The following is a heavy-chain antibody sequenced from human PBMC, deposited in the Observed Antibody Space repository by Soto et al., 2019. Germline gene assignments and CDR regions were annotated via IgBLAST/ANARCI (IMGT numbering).Heavy chain of an antibody. CDR2: IYPGDSDT. V-gene: IGHV5-51*01. CDR1: GYSFTSYL. CDR3: ARSGLRWSHGSYYYGMDV. J-gene: IGHJ6*02. Sequence: XDSLKVSCKCSGYSFTSYLIGLVLQMPGKGLEWMGIIYPGDSDTRYSPSFQGQVTISADKSISTAYLQWSSLKASDTAMYYCARSGLRWSHGSYYYGMDVWGQGTTVTVSS. D-gene: IGHD4-17*01.